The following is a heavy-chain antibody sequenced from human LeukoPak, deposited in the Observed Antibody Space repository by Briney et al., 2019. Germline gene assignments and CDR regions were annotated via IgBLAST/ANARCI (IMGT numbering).Heavy chain of an antibody. D-gene: IGHD2-2*01. V-gene: IGHV4-4*07. CDR1: GGSISSYY. CDR3: ARDERYCSSTSCSGD. CDR2: IYTSGST. Sequence: SETLSLTCTVSGGSISSYYWSWIRQPAGKGLEWIGRIYTSGSTNYNPSLKSRVTMSVDTSKNQFPLKLSSVTAADTAVYYCARDERYCSSTSCSGDWGQGTLVTVSS. J-gene: IGHJ4*02.